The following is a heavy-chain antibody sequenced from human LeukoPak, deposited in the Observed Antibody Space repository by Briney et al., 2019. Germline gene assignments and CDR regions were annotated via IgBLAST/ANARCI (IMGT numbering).Heavy chain of an antibody. J-gene: IGHJ6*03. CDR3: ARQIQLWSRYYYYYYMDV. CDR1: GYTFTSYG. Sequence: ASVKVSCKASGYTFTSYGISWVRQAPGQGLEWMGWISAYNGNTNYAQKFQGRVTITADESTSTAYMELSSLRSEDTAVYYCARQIQLWSRYYYYYYMDVWGKGTTVTISS. CDR2: ISAYNGNT. V-gene: IGHV1-18*01. D-gene: IGHD5-18*01.